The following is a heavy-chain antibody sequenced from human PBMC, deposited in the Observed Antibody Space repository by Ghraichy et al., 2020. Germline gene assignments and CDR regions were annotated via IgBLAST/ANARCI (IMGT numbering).Heavy chain of an antibody. CDR2: IYYSGST. D-gene: IGHD2-2*01. CDR3: ARQRRYCSSTTCYQNWFDP. J-gene: IGHJ5*02. V-gene: IGHV4-39*01. CDR1: GDSITSSSYY. Sequence: SETLSLTCIVSGDSITSSSYYWGWIRQPPGKGLEWIGSIYYSGSTYYTPSLQNRVTVSVDTSKSQFSLKLSSVTAAATAVYYCARQRRYCSSTTCYQNWFDPWGQGTLVTVSS.